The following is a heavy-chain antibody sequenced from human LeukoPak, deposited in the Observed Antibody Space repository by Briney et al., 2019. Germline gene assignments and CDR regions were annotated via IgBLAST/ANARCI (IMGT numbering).Heavy chain of an antibody. Sequence: TSETLSLTCTVSGGSISSYYWSWIRQPPGKGLEWIGYIYYSGSTNYNPSLKSRVTISVDTSKNQFSLKLSSVTAADTAVYYCARGGGYDYYFDYWGQGTLVTVSS. CDR1: GGSISSYY. V-gene: IGHV4-59*12. CDR3: ARGGGYDYYFDY. J-gene: IGHJ4*02. CDR2: IYYSGST. D-gene: IGHD5-12*01.